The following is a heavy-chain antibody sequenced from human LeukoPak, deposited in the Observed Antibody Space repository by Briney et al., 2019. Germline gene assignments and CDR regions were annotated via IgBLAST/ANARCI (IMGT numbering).Heavy chain of an antibody. D-gene: IGHD1-1*01. CDR2: INHSGST. CDR3: ARARGTH. CDR1: GFTFSSYA. Sequence: GSLRLSCAASGFTFSSYAMSWVRQPPGKGLEWIGEINHSGSTNYNPSLKSRVTISVDTSKNQFSLKLSSVTAADTAVYYCARARGTHWGQGTLVTVSS. J-gene: IGHJ4*02. V-gene: IGHV4-34*01.